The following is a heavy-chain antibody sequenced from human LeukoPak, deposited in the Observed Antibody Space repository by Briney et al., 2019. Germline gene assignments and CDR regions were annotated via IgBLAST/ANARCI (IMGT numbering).Heavy chain of an antibody. J-gene: IGHJ4*02. CDR2: INHSGST. CDR3: ARGPGYYDSSGYSRDY. V-gene: IGHV4-34*01. D-gene: IGHD3-22*01. Sequence: SETLSLTCAVYGGSFSGYYWSWIRQPPGKGLEWIGEINHSGSTNYNPSLKSRVTISVDTSKNQFSLKLSSVTAADTAVYYCARGPGYYDSSGYSRDYWGQGTLDTVSS. CDR1: GGSFSGYY.